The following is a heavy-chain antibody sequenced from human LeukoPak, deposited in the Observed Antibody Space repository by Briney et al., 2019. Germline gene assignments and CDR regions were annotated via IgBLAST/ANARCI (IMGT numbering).Heavy chain of an antibody. CDR1: GGTFSSYA. CDR3: ARGMWRDGYNLADLRVAFDI. V-gene: IGHV1-69*05. J-gene: IGHJ3*02. Sequence: SVKVSCKDSGGTFSSYAISWVRQAPGQGLAWMGGIIPIFGTANYAQTFQGRVTITTDESTSTAYMELSSLRSEDTAVYYCARGMWRDGYNLADLRVAFDIWGQGTMVTVSS. D-gene: IGHD5-24*01. CDR2: IIPIFGTA.